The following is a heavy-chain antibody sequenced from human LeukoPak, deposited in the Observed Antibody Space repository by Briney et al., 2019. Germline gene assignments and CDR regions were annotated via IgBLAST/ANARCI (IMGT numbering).Heavy chain of an antibody. CDR2: INPNSGGT. Sequence: VASVKVSCKASGYTFTAYYLHWVRQAPGQGLEWMGWINPNSGGTNYAQKFQGRVTMTRDTSISTAYMELSRLRSDDTAVYYCARDRPNYDYVWGSPLDAFDIWGQGTMVTVSS. D-gene: IGHD3-16*01. CDR1: GYTFTAYY. J-gene: IGHJ3*02. V-gene: IGHV1-2*02. CDR3: ARDRPNYDYVWGSPLDAFDI.